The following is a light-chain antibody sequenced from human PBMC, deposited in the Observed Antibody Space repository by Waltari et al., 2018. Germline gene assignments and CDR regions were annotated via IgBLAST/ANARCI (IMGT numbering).Light chain of an antibody. CDR3: QQYKDLPRT. V-gene: IGKV1-33*01. CDR2: DAS. J-gene: IGKJ1*01. CDR1: QDIRNY. Sequence: DIQMTQSPSSISASVGDRVSITCQASQDIRNYLSWYQQKPGKAPKLLIYDASNLETGVPSRFSGSASGTDFTFTISSLQPEDIGTYYCQQYKDLPRTFGQGTKVEFK.